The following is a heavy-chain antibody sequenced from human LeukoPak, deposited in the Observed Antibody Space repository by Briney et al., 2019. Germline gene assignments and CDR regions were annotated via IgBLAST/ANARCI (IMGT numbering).Heavy chain of an antibody. CDR3: ARGRAYGSGSYYRSPYNWFDP. CDR1: GDSFSGYY. J-gene: IGHJ5*02. Sequence: SETLFLTCAVHGDSFSGYYGSWVRQPPGKGLGWLGEINQSGSTNYNTSLKSRVNISVDTSKNPSSLKLSSVTAADTAVYYCARGRAYGSGSYYRSPYNWFDPWGQGTLVTVSS. V-gene: IGHV4-34*01. CDR2: INQSGST. D-gene: IGHD3-10*01.